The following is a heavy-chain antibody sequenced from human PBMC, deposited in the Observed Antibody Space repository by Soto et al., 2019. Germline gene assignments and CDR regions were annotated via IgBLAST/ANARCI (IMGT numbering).Heavy chain of an antibody. CDR3: ARGDIVLVPASEGNWFDP. Sequence: QVQLVQSGAEVKKPGASVTVSCKASAYSFTTYHIHWVRQAPGQGLEWMGLINPDAGATNYAQRFQGRLRLTRDTSTSTVYMELRRLTFDDTAVYYCARGDIVLVPASEGNWFDPWGQGTLVTVSS. CDR2: INPDAGAT. CDR1: AYSFTTYH. D-gene: IGHD2-2*01. V-gene: IGHV1-46*01. J-gene: IGHJ5*02.